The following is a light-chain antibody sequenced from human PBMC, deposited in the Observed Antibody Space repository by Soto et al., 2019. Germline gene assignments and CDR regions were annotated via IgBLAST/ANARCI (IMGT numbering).Light chain of an antibody. J-gene: IGKJ2*01. CDR2: GAS. CDR3: QQFGNSQYT. Sequence: IVLTQSPGTLSLSPGERATLSCRASQSVASSNLAWYQQKPGQPPRLLIYGASRRADGIPDKFSGSGSGASFTLTLSRLEADDFAVYYCQQFGNSQYTFGQGTKVDLK. CDR1: QSVASSN. V-gene: IGKV3-20*01.